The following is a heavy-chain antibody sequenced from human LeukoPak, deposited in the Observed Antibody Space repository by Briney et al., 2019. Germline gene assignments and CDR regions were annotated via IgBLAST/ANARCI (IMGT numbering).Heavy chain of an antibody. CDR3: ARGASITIFGVVEFYGMDV. D-gene: IGHD3-3*01. J-gene: IGHJ6*02. CDR1: GDSITSGDYY. CDR2: IYYSGST. V-gene: IGHV4-30-4*01. Sequence: PSETLSLTCTVSGDSITSGDYYWSWIRQPPGKGLEWIGYIYYSGSTYYNPSLKSRVTISVDTSKNQFSLKLSTVTAADTAVYYCARGASITIFGVVEFYGMDVWGQGTTVTVSS.